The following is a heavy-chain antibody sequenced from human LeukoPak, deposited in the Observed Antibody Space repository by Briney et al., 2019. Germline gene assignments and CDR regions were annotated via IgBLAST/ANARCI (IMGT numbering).Heavy chain of an antibody. CDR3: ARIDSGWYGPSLDY. Sequence: ASVKVSCKASGGTFSSYAISWVRQAPGQRLEWMGWINAGNGNTKYSQKFQGRVTITRDTSASTAYMELSSLRSEDTAVYYCARIDSGWYGPSLDYWGQGTLVTVSS. J-gene: IGHJ4*02. CDR2: INAGNGNT. V-gene: IGHV1-3*01. D-gene: IGHD6-19*01. CDR1: GGTFSSYA.